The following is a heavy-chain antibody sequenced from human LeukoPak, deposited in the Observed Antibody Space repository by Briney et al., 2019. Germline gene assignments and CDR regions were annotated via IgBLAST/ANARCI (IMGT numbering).Heavy chain of an antibody. V-gene: IGHV4-4*07. J-gene: IGHJ4*02. Sequence: SETLSLTCNVSGGSISSYFWTWIRQPAGKGLEWIGRIHASGTTNYNSSLKSRVSMSVDTSKNQFSLKLTSVTAADTAVYFCARDGADVYGRAFDYWGQGTLVSVST. CDR2: IHASGTT. D-gene: IGHD3-10*01. CDR1: GGSISSYF. CDR3: ARDGADVYGRAFDY.